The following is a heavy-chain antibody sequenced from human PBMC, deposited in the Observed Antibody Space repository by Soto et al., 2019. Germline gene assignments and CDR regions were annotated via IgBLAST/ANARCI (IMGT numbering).Heavy chain of an antibody. CDR1: GASISSYY. D-gene: IGHD1-1*01. CDR3: ARDTTPSL. CDR2: VYYSGST. Sequence: SETLSLTCTVSGASISSYYWSWIRQPPGKGLEWIGYVYYSGSTNYNPSLKSRVIISVVTSKNQFSLKLSSVTAADTAMYYCARDTTPSLWGQGTLVTVS. J-gene: IGHJ4*02. V-gene: IGHV4-59*01.